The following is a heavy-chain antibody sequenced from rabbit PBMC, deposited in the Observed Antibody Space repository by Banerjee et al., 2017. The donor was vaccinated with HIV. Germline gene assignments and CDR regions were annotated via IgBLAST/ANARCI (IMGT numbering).Heavy chain of an antibody. CDR1: GIDISRYN. J-gene: IGHJ4*01. CDR3: ARNFDL. V-gene: IGHV1S45*01. Sequence: QEQLEESGGDLVKPGGTLTLTCKASGIDISRYNIQWVRQSPEKGLEWIACINTSTGNTVYASWVNGRFTISRTSSTTVTLQMTSLTAADTATYFCARNFDLWGPGTLVTVS. CDR2: INTSTGNT.